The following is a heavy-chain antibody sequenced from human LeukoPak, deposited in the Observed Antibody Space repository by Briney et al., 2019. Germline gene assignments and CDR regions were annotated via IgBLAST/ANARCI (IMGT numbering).Heavy chain of an antibody. D-gene: IGHD6-19*01. Sequence: GGSLRLSCAASGFTFSSYGMHWVRQAPGKGLEWVAVIWYDGSNKYYADSVKGRFTISRDNSKNTLYLQMNSLRAEDTAVYYCARVRQWLAIFDYWGQGTLVTVSS. J-gene: IGHJ4*02. CDR1: GFTFSSYG. CDR2: IWYDGSNK. CDR3: ARVRQWLAIFDY. V-gene: IGHV3-33*01.